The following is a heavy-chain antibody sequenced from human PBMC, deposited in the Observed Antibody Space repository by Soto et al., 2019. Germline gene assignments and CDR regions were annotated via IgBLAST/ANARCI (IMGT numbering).Heavy chain of an antibody. V-gene: IGHV4-34*01. CDR1: GGSFSGYS. Sequence: SETLSLTCAVYGGSFSGYSWTWIRQHPGTGLEWIGEINHSGSTNYNPSLKSRVTISVDTSKNHFSLKLTSVTAADTAVYYCATQEVGGSYVYTFDPWGQGTLVTVSS. CDR3: ATQEVGGSYVYTFDP. CDR2: INHSGST. J-gene: IGHJ5*02. D-gene: IGHD1-26*01.